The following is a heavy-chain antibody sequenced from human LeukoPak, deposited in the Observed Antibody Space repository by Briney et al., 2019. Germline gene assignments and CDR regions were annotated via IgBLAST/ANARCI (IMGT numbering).Heavy chain of an antibody. Sequence: GGSLRLSCAASGFTFSSYSMNWVRQAPGKGLEWVSSISSSSSYIYYADSVKGRFTISRDNAKNSLYLQMNSLRAEDTAVYYCSRDLTGRRYYGSGSYYNPLDIWGQGTMVTVSS. CDR3: SRDLTGRRYYGSGSYYNPLDI. J-gene: IGHJ3*02. V-gene: IGHV3-21*01. CDR2: ISSSSSYI. D-gene: IGHD3-10*01. CDR1: GFTFSSYS.